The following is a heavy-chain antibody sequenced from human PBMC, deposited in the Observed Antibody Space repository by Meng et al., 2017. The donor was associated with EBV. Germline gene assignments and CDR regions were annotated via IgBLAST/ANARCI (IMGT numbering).Heavy chain of an antibody. Sequence: VKLVQSGAEVKKPGASVKVSCKASGYPFTSYGIRWVRQAPGQGLEWMGWISAYNGNTNYAQKLQGRVTMTTDTSTSTAYMELRSLRSDDTAVYYCARDGRLYDTPSPFDYWGQGTLVTVFS. D-gene: IGHD3-22*01. CDR3: ARDGRLYDTPSPFDY. V-gene: IGHV1-18*01. CDR2: ISAYNGNT. J-gene: IGHJ4*02. CDR1: GYPFTSYG.